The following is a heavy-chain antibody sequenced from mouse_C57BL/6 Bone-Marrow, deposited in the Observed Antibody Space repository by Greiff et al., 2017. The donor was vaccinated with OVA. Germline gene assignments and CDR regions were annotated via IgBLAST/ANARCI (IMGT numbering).Heavy chain of an antibody. CDR3: ARDPLLPYAMDY. J-gene: IGHJ4*01. Sequence: EVKVEESGGGLVKPGGSLKLSCAASGFTFSSYAMSWVRQTPEKRLEWVATISDGGSYTYYPDNVKGRSTISRDNAKNNLYLQMSHLKSEDTAMYYCARDPLLPYAMDYWGQGTSVTVSS. CDR2: ISDGGSYT. CDR1: GFTFSSYA. V-gene: IGHV5-4*01. D-gene: IGHD1-1*01.